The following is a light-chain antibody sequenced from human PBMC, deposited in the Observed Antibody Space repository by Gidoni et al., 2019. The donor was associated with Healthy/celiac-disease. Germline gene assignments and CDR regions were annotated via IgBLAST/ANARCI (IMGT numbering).Light chain of an antibody. CDR1: QSISSW. J-gene: IGKJ2*01. CDR3: QQYNSYST. V-gene: IGKV1-5*03. Sequence: DIQMTPSPSTLSASVGDRVTITCRASQSISSWLAWYQQKPGKAPKLLIYKASSLESGVPSRFSGSGSGTEFTLTISSLQPDDFATYYGQQYNSYSTFGQGTKLEIK. CDR2: KAS.